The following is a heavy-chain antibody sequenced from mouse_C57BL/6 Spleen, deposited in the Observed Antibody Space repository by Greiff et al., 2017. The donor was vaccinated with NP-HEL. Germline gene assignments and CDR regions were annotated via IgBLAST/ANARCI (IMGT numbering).Heavy chain of an antibody. CDR3: ARVGDDCDYGD. CDR2: IHPNSGST. CDR1: GYTFTSYW. J-gene: IGHJ2*01. D-gene: IGHD2-3*01. Sequence: QVQLQQPGAELVKPGASVKLSCKASGYTFTSYWMHWVKQRPGQGLEWIGMIHPNSGSTNYNEKFKSKATLTVDKSSSTAYMQLSSLTSEDSAVYYCARVGDDCDYGDWGQGTTLTVSS. V-gene: IGHV1-64*01.